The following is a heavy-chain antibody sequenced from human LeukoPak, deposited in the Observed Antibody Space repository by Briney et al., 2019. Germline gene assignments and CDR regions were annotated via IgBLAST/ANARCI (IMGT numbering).Heavy chain of an antibody. D-gene: IGHD3-22*01. CDR1: GASISSYY. J-gene: IGHJ6*02. CDR3: ARDPYDSSGHYGMDV. CDR2: IYASGNT. Sequence: SETLSLTCSVSGASISSYYWTWIRQPAGKGLEWIGRIYASGNTDYNPSLKSRVTMSVDTSKNQFSLKLSSVTAADTAVYYCARDPYDSSGHYGMDVWGQGTTVTVSS. V-gene: IGHV4-4*07.